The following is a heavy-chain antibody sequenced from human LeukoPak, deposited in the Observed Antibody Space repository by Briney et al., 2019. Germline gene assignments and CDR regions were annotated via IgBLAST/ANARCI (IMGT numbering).Heavy chain of an antibody. J-gene: IGHJ4*02. CDR2: IYSGGNT. V-gene: IGHV4-39*01. CDR1: GGSISSSSYY. CDR3: ARNFGGAARNHLDY. D-gene: IGHD6-6*01. Sequence: PSETLSLTCTVSGGSISSSSYYWGWIRQPPGKGLECIGSIYSGGNTYYNPSLKSRVTISVDTSKNQFSLKLTSVTAADTAVYYCARNFGGAARNHLDYWGQGILVTVSS.